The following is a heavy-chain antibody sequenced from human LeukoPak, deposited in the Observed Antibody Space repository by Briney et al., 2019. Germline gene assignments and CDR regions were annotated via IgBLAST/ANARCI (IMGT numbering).Heavy chain of an antibody. V-gene: IGHV3-11*01. J-gene: IGHJ6*02. D-gene: IGHD6-13*01. CDR3: AKRSIAAAGIYYYYGMDV. CDR1: GFTFSDYY. CDR2: ISSSGSTI. Sequence: PGGSLRLSCAASGFTFSDYYMSWIRQAPGKGLEWVSYISSSGSTIYYADSVKGRFTISRDNSKNTLYLQMNSLRAEDTVVYYCAKRSIAAAGIYYYYGMDVWGQGTTVTVSS.